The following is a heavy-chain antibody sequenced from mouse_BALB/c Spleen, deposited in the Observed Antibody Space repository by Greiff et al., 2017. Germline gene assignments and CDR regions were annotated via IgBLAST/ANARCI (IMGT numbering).Heavy chain of an antibody. CDR1: GYTFTSYW. Sequence: VQVVESGAELARPGASVKLSCKASGYTFTSYWMQWVKQRPGQGLEWIGAIYPGDGDTRYTQKFKGKATLTADKSSSTAYMQLSSLASEDSAVYYCAREAPDYYGSSYYAMDYWGQGTSVTVSS. D-gene: IGHD1-1*01. V-gene: IGHV1-87*01. CDR3: AREAPDYYGSSYYAMDY. CDR2: IYPGDGDT. J-gene: IGHJ4*01.